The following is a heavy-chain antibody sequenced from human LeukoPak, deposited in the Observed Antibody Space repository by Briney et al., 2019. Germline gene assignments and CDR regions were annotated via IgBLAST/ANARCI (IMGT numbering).Heavy chain of an antibody. V-gene: IGHV3-33*01. CDR3: ASIAVDAFDI. CDR1: GFTFSSYG. CDR2: IWYDGSNK. J-gene: IGHJ3*02. Sequence: GGSLRLSCAASGFTFSSYGMHWVRQAPGKGLEWVAVIWYDGSNKYYADSVKGRFTISGDNSKNTLYLQMNSLRAEDTAVYYCASIAVDAFDIWGQGTMVTVSS. D-gene: IGHD6-19*01.